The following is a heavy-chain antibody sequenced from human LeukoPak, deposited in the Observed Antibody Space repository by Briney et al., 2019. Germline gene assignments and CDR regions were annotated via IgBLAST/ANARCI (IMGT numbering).Heavy chain of an antibody. CDR1: GGTFSSYA. CDR2: IIPIFGTA. Sequence: GASVKVSCKASGGTFSSYAISWVRQAPGQGLEWMGGIIPIFGTANYAQKFQGRVTITTDESTSTAYMELSSLRSEDTAVYYCAREGYSSSWDFDYWGQGTLVTVSS. V-gene: IGHV1-69*05. J-gene: IGHJ4*02. CDR3: AREGYSSSWDFDY. D-gene: IGHD6-13*01.